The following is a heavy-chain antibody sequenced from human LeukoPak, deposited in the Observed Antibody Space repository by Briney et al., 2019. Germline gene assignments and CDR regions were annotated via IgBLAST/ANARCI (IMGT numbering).Heavy chain of an antibody. D-gene: IGHD1-26*01. Sequence: GGSLRLSCAASGFTFSSYGMHWVRQAPGKGLEWVAVIWYDGSNKYYADSVKGRFTISRDNSKNTLYLQMNSLRAEDTAVYYCARDPISGSLSPYIWFDPWGQGTLVTVSS. CDR1: GFTFSSYG. CDR2: IWYDGSNK. V-gene: IGHV3-33*01. J-gene: IGHJ5*02. CDR3: ARDPISGSLSPYIWFDP.